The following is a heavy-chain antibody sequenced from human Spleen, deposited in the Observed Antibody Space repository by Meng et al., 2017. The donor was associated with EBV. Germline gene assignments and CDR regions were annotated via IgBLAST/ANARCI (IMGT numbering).Heavy chain of an antibody. D-gene: IGHD3-16*01. CDR3: ATGRGKANY. CDR2: VIHSGNT. Sequence: QVQLQPWGAGLLKPSATLSLTCTVYGDSFSAYYWRWIRQPPGRGLEWIGDVIHSGNTSYSPSLKSRVTISVDTSKRQFSLKLRSMTAADTAVYYCATGRGKANYWGQGTLVTVSS. CDR1: GDSFSAYY. J-gene: IGHJ4*02. V-gene: IGHV4-34*12.